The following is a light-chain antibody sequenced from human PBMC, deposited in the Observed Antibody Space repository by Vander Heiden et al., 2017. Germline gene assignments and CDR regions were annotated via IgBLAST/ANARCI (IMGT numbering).Light chain of an antibody. CDR3: SSYAGSDIL. CDR2: EVT. J-gene: IGLJ3*02. CDR1: SRDVGGYNY. V-gene: IGLV2-8*01. Sequence: TIPCTGTSRDVGGYNYVSWYQQHPGKAPKLMIYEVTKRPSGVPDRFSGSKSGNTASLTVAGLQAEDEAEYYCSSYAGSDILFGGGTKVTVL.